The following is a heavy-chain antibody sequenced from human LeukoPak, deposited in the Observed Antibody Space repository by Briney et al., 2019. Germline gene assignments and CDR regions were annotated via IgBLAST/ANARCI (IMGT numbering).Heavy chain of an antibody. Sequence: ASVKVSCKVSGYTLTELSMHWGRQAPGKGLEWMGGFDPEDGETIYAQKFQGRVTMTEDTSTDTAYMELSSLRSEDTAVYYCATAYDYCTNGVCYSRYYGMDVWGQGTTVTVSS. CDR3: ATAYDYCTNGVCYSRYYGMDV. CDR1: GYTLTELS. V-gene: IGHV1-24*01. CDR2: FDPEDGET. J-gene: IGHJ6*02. D-gene: IGHD2-8*01.